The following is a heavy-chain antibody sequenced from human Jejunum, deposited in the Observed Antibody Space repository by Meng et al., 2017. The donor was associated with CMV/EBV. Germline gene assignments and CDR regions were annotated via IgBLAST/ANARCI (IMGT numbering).Heavy chain of an antibody. CDR1: GMKVTRVW. Sequence: YCAADGMKVTRVWKKGGRQEAGKGRGWGKSINREGKRTKKADCMKGRFNITRDNAKNTLHLQMNSLRTEDTAVYYCATGYSSSYEYWGQGILVTVSS. CDR3: ATGYSSSYEY. CDR2: INREGKRT. V-gene: IGHV3-74*01. J-gene: IGHJ4*02. D-gene: IGHD5-18*01.